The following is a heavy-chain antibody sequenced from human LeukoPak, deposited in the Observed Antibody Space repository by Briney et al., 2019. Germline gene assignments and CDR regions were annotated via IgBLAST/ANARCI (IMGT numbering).Heavy chain of an antibody. J-gene: IGHJ5*02. CDR2: IYYSGST. CDR3: ARAFGNIVATSDP. V-gene: IGHV4-39*07. D-gene: IGHD5-12*01. Sequence: SETLSLTCTVSGGSISSSSYYWGWIRQPPGKGLEWIGSIYYSGSTYYNPSLKSRVTISVDTSKNQFSLKLSSVTAADTAVYYCARAFGNIVATSDPWGQGTLVTVSS. CDR1: GGSISSSSYY.